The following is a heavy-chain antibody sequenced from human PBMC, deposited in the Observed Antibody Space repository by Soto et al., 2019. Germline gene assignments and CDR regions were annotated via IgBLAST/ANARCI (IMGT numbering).Heavy chain of an antibody. V-gene: IGHV3-7*04. CDR1: GFTFSSYW. CDR3: VRDIGYGDY. D-gene: IGHD5-12*01. Sequence: EVQLVESGGGLVQPGGSLTLSCAASGFTFSSYWMSWVRQAPGKGLEWVATIKRDGSEKYYVDSVKGRFTISRDNAKNSLYLQMNSLRDEDMAVYYCVRDIGYGDYWGQGTLVTVSS. J-gene: IGHJ4*02. CDR2: IKRDGSEK.